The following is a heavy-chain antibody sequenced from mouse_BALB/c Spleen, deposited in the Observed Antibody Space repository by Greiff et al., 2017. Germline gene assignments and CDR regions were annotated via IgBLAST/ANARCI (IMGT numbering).Heavy chain of an antibody. CDR3: ARRGDKYWYLED. CDR2: INPYNDGT. V-gene: IGHV1-14*01. CDR1: GYTFTSYV. Sequence: EVQLHQSGPELVKPGASVKMSCKASGYTFTSYVMHWVKQKPGQGLEWIGYINPYNDGTKYNEKFKGKDTLTSDKSSSTAYMELSSLTSEDSAVYYWARRGDKYWYLEDWGAGTTVNGSS. D-gene: IGHD3-3*01. J-gene: IGHJ1*01.